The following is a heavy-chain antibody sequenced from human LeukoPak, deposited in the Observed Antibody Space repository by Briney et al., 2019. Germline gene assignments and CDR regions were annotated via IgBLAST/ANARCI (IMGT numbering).Heavy chain of an antibody. CDR2: IIPILGIE. CDR3: AIDCSSTSCYQGNVY. V-gene: IGHV1-69*02. D-gene: IGHD2-2*01. CDR1: GGTFSSYT. J-gene: IGHJ4*02. Sequence: SVKVSCKASGGTFSSYTISWVRQAPGQGLEWMGRIIPILGIENYAQKFQGRVTITADKSTSTAYMELSSLRSEDTAVYYCAIDCSSTSCYQGNVYWGQGTLVTVSS.